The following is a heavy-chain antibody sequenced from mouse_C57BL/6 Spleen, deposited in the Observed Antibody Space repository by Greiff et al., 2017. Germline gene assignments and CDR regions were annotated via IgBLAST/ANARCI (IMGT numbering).Heavy chain of an antibody. Sequence: VHLQQPGAELVMPGASVKLSCKASGYTFTSYWMHWVKQRPGQGLEWIGEIDPSDSYTNYNQKFKGKSTLTVDKSSSTAYMQLSSLTSEDSAVYYGARPLYGNLAYWGQGTLVTVSA. J-gene: IGHJ3*01. V-gene: IGHV1-69*01. CDR2: IDPSDSYT. D-gene: IGHD2-1*01. CDR1: GYTFTSYW. CDR3: ARPLYGNLAY.